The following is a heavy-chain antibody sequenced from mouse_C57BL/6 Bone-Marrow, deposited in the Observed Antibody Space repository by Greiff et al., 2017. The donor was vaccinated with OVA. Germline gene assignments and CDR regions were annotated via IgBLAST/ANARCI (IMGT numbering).Heavy chain of an antibody. D-gene: IGHD1-1*01. Sequence: EVQLQQSGPGLVKPSQSLSLTCSVTGYSITSGYYWYWIRQFPGNKLEWMGYISYDGSNNYKPSLKNRISITRDTSKNQLFLKLNSVTTEDTATYYCARDQFLRAFAYWGQGTLVTVSA. CDR2: ISYDGSN. V-gene: IGHV3-6*01. CDR1: GYSITSGYY. J-gene: IGHJ3*01. CDR3: ARDQFLRAFAY.